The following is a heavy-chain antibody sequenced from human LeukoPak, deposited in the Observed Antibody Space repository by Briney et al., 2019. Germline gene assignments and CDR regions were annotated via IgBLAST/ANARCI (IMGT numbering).Heavy chain of an antibody. CDR1: GGSISSYY. V-gene: IGHV4-59*08. J-gene: IGHJ3*02. CDR2: FYYSGGT. CDR3: ARQSSLIVVPKGAFDI. Sequence: PSETLSLTCPVSGGSISSYYWGWIRQPPGKGLDWIGYFYYSGGTNYNPSLKSRVTISVDTSKNQFSLKLSSVTAADTAVYYCARQSSLIVVPKGAFDIWGQGTMVTVSS. D-gene: IGHD3-22*01.